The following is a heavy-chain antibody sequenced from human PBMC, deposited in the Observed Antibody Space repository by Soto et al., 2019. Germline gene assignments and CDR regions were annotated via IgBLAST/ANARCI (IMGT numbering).Heavy chain of an antibody. CDR3: ASGGSLAPEY. V-gene: IGHV3-11*01. CDR1: GFNFSDYY. CDR2: IGSSGRTI. J-gene: IGHJ4*02. D-gene: IGHD3-16*01. Sequence: QVQLVESGGGLVEPGESLRLSCAASGFNFSDYYMTWIRQAPGKGLEWVSSIGSSGRTIYYADSVKVRFTISRDNAKKSVILQMSSLSVEDTAVYYCASGGSLAPEYWGQGTLVTVSS.